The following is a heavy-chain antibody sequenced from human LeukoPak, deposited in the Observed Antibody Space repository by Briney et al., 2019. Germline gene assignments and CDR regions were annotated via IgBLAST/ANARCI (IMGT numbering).Heavy chain of an antibody. V-gene: IGHV4-34*01. J-gene: IGHJ6*03. Sequence: SETLSLTCVVYGGSFSGYYWTWIRQPPGKGLEWIGEINHSGRTNYNPSLKSRVTISVDTPKNQFSLKLSSVTAADTAVYYCARSILTGYPYYYYYMDVWGKGTTVTVSS. CDR1: GGSFSGYY. CDR2: INHSGRT. CDR3: ARSILTGYPYYYYYMDV. D-gene: IGHD3-9*01.